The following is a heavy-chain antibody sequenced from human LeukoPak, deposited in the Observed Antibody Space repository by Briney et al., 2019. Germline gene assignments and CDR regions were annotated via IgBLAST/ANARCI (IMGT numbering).Heavy chain of an antibody. V-gene: IGHV3-23*01. Sequence: SEGSLRLSCAASGFTFSSYAMSWVRQAPGKGLEWVSAISGSGGSTFYADSVKGRFTISRDNSRNTLYLQMDSLRAEDTTVYYCAKGHSDYGTGFDLWGRGTLVTVSS. J-gene: IGHJ4*02. CDR1: GFTFSSYA. D-gene: IGHD4-17*01. CDR3: AKGHSDYGTGFDL. CDR2: ISGSGGST.